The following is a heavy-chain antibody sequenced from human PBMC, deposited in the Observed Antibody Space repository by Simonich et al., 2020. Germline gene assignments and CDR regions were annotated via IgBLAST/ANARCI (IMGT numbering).Heavy chain of an antibody. J-gene: IGHJ6*03. D-gene: IGHD7-27*01. CDR1: GFTFSSYW. CDR3: ARDGLGTAYYYYMDV. CDR2: IKQDGSEK. V-gene: IGHV3-7*01. Sequence: EVQLVESGGGLVQPGGSLRLSCAASGFTFSSYWVSWVRQAPGKGLEWVANIKQDGSEKYYGDSVKGLFTISRDNAKNSLYLQMNSLRAEDTAVYYCARDGLGTAYYYYMDVWGKGTTVTVSS.